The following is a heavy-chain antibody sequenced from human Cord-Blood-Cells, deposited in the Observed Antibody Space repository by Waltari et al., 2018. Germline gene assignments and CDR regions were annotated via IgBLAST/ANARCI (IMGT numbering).Heavy chain of an antibody. V-gene: IGHV1-69*01. J-gene: IGHJ4*02. D-gene: IGHD3-10*01. CDR3: GRRDGSGSYYDFDY. CDR2: IIPIFGTA. CDR1: GGTFRSSA. Sequence: QVQLVQSGAEVKKPGSSVKVSCKASGGTFRSSAISWVRQDPGQGLEWMGGIIPIFGTANYAQKFQVRVMITADEAASTAYMELSSLRSEDTAVYYCGRRDGSGSYYDFDYWGQGTLVTVSS.